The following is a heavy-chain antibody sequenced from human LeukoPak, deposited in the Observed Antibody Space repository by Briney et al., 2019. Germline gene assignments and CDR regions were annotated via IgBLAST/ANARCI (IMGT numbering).Heavy chain of an antibody. D-gene: IGHD6-6*01. V-gene: IGHV3-30*02. CDR3: ARAHLSSSSTDYMDV. J-gene: IGHJ6*03. CDR1: GFTFSSYE. CDR2: IRYDGGNK. Sequence: GGSLRLSCAASGFTFSSYEMNWVRQAPGKGLEWAAFIRYDGGNKLYADSVKGRLTISRDNSKNTLSLQMNSLRPEDTAVYYCARAHLSSSSTDYMDVWGKGTTVTVSS.